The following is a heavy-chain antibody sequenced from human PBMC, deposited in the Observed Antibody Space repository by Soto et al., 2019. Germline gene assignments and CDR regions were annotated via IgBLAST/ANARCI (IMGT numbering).Heavy chain of an antibody. CDR2: IYYTGGT. V-gene: IGHV4-61*08. CDR1: VGSVRSGDYS. J-gene: IGHJ6*02. Sequence: PSERLSVPCTMSVGSVRSGDYSLSWIRQPPGKGLDSTRHIYYTGGTKYNPSLKSRVTISVDTPKNQFSLKLSSVTAADTAVYYCARYLPLATHGTQCMDVWGQGTTVTASS. CDR3: ARYLPLATHGTQCMDV. D-gene: IGHD4-4*01.